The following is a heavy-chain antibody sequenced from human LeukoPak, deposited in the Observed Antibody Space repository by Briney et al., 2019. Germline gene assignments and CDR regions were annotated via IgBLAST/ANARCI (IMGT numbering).Heavy chain of an antibody. V-gene: IGHV3-48*01. Sequence: GGSLRLSCAASGFTFSSYSMNWVRQAPGKGLEWVSYISSSSRTIYYADSVKGRFTIYRDNAKNLLHLQMNSLRAEDTAVYYCAGDNRVVDFDWLLYSPTFDYWGQGTLVTVSS. D-gene: IGHD3-9*01. CDR3: AGDNRVVDFDWLLYSPTFDY. CDR2: ISSSSRTI. J-gene: IGHJ4*02. CDR1: GFTFSSYS.